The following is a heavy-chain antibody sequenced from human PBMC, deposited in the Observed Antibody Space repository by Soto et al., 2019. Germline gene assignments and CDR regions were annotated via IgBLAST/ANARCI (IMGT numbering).Heavy chain of an antibody. CDR3: ARDPKTSGGQHWAFNYFDS. CDR2: ISYDGTNK. Sequence: PGVSLRLSCAASGFTFSSYAMSWVRQAPGKGLEWVALISYDGTNKFYADSVKGRFTISRDNSKSTLYLQVDSLRPEDAAVYYCARDPKTSGGQHWAFNYFDSWGQGTLVTVSS. V-gene: IGHV3-30-3*01. J-gene: IGHJ4*02. D-gene: IGHD7-27*01. CDR1: GFTFSSYA.